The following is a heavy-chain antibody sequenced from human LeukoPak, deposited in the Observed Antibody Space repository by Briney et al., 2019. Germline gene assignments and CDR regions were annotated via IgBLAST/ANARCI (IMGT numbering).Heavy chain of an antibody. CDR2: IYYSGSV. V-gene: IGHV4-59*01. J-gene: IGHJ4*02. CDR1: GASISSYY. D-gene: IGHD3-22*01. CDR3: ARENPSGYYNRPIDY. Sequence: SETLSLICTVSGASISSYYWSWIRQPPGKGLEWIGDIYYSGSVKYNPSLKSRVTMSVDTSKNQFSLKLSSVTAADTAIYYCARENPSGYYNRPIDYWGQGTLVTVSS.